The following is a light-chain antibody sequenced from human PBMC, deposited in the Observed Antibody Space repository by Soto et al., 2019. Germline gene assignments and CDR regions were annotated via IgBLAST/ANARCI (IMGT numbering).Light chain of an antibody. CDR3: QVLDSSSDHPYV. CDR2: DDT. CDR1: NIGSKS. Sequence: SYELTQPPSVSVAPGQTARITCGGNNIGSKSVHWYQQKPGQAPVLVVHDDTDRPSGIPERFSGSNSGNTATLTISRVEAGDEAEYYCQVLDSSSDHPYVFGTGTKLPVL. V-gene: IGLV3-21*02. J-gene: IGLJ1*01.